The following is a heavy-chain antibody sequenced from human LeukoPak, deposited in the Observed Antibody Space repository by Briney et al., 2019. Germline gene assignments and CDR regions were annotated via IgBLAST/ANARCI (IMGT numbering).Heavy chain of an antibody. D-gene: IGHD3-22*01. CDR3: ASSPPDYYDSSGCFDY. Sequence: PSETLSLTCTVSGGSISSSSYYWGWIRQPPGKGLEWIGSIYYSGSTYYNPSLKSRVTISVDTSKNQFSLKLSSVTPADTAVYYCASSPPDYYDSSGCFDYWGQGTLVTVSS. J-gene: IGHJ4*02. CDR2: IYYSGST. CDR1: GGSISSSSYY. V-gene: IGHV4-39*01.